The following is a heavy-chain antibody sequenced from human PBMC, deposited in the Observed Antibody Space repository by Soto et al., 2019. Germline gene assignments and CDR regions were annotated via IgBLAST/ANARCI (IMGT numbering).Heavy chain of an antibody. D-gene: IGHD6-19*01. Sequence: GSLRLSCAASGFSFSSYAMSWVRQAPGKGLEWVSGISGGGGSTDYADSVKGRFTISRDNSKNTLYLQLNSLRAEDTAVYYCAKDSGAVAGPYWGQGTLVTVSS. CDR2: ISGGGGST. V-gene: IGHV3-23*01. J-gene: IGHJ4*02. CDR1: GFSFSSYA. CDR3: AKDSGAVAGPY.